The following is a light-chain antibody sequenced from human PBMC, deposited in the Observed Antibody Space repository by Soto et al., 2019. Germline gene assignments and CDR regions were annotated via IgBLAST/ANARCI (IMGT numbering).Light chain of an antibody. CDR2: DIS. CDR3: QEYNTFSFT. Sequence: DIQMTQSPSTLSASVRDRVTITCRASHSISSLLAWYQQKPGKAPKVIIYDISNLESGVPSRFSGSGSGTEFTLTISSLQPEDFATYYCQEYNTFSFTFGQGTRLEI. CDR1: HSISSL. V-gene: IGKV1-5*01. J-gene: IGKJ2*01.